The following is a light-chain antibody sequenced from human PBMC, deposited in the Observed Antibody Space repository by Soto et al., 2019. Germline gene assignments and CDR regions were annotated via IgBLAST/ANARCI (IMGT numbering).Light chain of an antibody. V-gene: IGLV2-14*01. CDR2: EVS. CDR3: SSYTSTSSYV. CDR1: SSDIGNYNY. J-gene: IGLJ1*01. Sequence: QFMLTQPASVSGSPGQSSTISCTGTSSDIGNYNYVSWYQQHPGKAPKLMISEVSNRPSGVSNRFSGSKSGNTASLTISGLQAEDEADYYCSSYTSTSSYVFGGGTKVTVL.